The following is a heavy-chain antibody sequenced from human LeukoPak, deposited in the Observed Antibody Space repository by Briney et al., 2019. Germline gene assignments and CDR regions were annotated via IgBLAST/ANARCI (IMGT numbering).Heavy chain of an antibody. CDR3: ARTYYYDSSGYYALDV. J-gene: IGHJ6*02. Sequence: SETLSLTCAVSGGSFSGYYWSWIRQPPGKGLEWIGEINHSGSTNYNPSIKSRVTISVDTSKNQFSLKLSSVTAADTAVYYCARTYYYDSSGYYALDVWGQGTTVTVSS. CDR1: GGSFSGYY. D-gene: IGHD3-22*01. V-gene: IGHV4-34*01. CDR2: INHSGST.